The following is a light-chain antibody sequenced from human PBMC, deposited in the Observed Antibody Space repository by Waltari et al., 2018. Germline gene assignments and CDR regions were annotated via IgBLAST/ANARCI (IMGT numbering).Light chain of an antibody. CDR3: EQYVSTPPYT. V-gene: IGKV1-NL1*01. CDR2: ASS. Sequence: DIQMPQSPSSLSASVGDRVTITCRASQGISHSLAWYQQKPGKAPKLLLDASSTLESGVPSRFSGSGSGTDYTLTISSLQPEDFATYYCEQYVSTPPYTFGQGTKLEI. CDR1: QGISHS. J-gene: IGKJ2*01.